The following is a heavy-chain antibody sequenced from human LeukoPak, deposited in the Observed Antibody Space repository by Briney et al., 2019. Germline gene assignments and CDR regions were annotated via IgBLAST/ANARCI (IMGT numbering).Heavy chain of an antibody. CDR1: GFTFDDYD. J-gene: IGHJ4*02. CDR3: ARVRNSVGDY. V-gene: IGHV3-20*04. D-gene: IGHD1-1*01. CDR2: INWNGGST. Sequence: PGGTLRLSCAASGFTFDDYDMTWVRQGPGKGLEWVSSINWNGGSTGYADSVKGRFTISRDNAKNTLYLQMNSLRAEDTAVYYCARVRNSVGDYWGQGTLVTVSS.